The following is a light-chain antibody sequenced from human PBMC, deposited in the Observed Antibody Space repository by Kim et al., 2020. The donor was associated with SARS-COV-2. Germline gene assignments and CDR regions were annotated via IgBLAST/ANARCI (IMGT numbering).Light chain of an antibody. V-gene: IGKV3-15*01. Sequence: EIVMTQSPTTLSLSPGERATLSCRASQSISSNLCWYQQKPDQAPSVLLYGASTSAAGIPARCSGSGSGTVFPLTISSLQADDFAYYYCQQHNYWLTFGQGTQLEIK. CDR2: GAS. CDR1: QSISSN. CDR3: QQHNYWLT. J-gene: IGKJ5*01.